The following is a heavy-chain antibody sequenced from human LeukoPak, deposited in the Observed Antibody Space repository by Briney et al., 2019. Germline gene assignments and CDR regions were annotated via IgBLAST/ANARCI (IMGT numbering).Heavy chain of an antibody. CDR3: AREIGGGLGPGY. Sequence: GGSLRLSCAASGLTFSSYSMNWVRQAPGKGLEWVSSISSSSSYIYYADSVKGRFTISRDNAKNSLYLQMNSLRAEDTAVYYCAREIGGGLGPGYWGQGTVVTVSS. V-gene: IGHV3-21*01. CDR1: GLTFSSYS. D-gene: IGHD2-15*01. J-gene: IGHJ4*02. CDR2: ISSSSSYI.